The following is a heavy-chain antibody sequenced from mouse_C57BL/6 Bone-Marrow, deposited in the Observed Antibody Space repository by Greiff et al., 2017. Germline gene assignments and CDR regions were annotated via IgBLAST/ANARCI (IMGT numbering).Heavy chain of an antibody. CDR1: GFTFSSYT. CDR2: ISGGGGNT. D-gene: IGHD1-1*01. V-gene: IGHV5-9*01. CDR3: ARHTTTVVAPWYFDY. Sequence: DVKLVESGGGLVKPGGSLKLSCAASGFTFSSYTMSWVRQTPEKRLEWVATISGGGGNTYYPDSVKGRFTISRDNAKNTLYLQMSSLRSEDTALYYCARHTTTVVAPWYFDYWGQGTTLTVSS. J-gene: IGHJ2*01.